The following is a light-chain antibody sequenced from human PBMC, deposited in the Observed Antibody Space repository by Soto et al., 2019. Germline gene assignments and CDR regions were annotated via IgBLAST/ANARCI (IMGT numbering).Light chain of an antibody. J-gene: IGKJ4*02. V-gene: IGKV3-20*01. Sequence: EVVLTQSPGTLSLSPGERATLSCRASQSVSSSYLAWYQQKPGQAPRLLNYGASSRATGIPDRFSGRGSGTDFTLTISRLAPEDVAVYYCHQYDSSPLAFGGGTKVEIK. CDR2: GAS. CDR3: HQYDSSPLA. CDR1: QSVSSSY.